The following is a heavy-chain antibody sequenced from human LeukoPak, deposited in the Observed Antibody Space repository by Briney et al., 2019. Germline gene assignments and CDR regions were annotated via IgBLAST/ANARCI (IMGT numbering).Heavy chain of an antibody. J-gene: IGHJ4*02. CDR3: ASLIVVVPAVRQLAPPDY. Sequence: SETLSLTCTVSGGSISSGDYYWSWIRQPPGKGLEWIGYIYYSGSTYYNPSLKSRVTISVDTSKNQFSLKLSSVTAADTAVYYCASLIVVVPAVRQLAPPDYWGQGTLVTVSS. CDR2: IYYSGST. CDR1: GGSISSGDYY. V-gene: IGHV4-30-4*01. D-gene: IGHD2-2*01.